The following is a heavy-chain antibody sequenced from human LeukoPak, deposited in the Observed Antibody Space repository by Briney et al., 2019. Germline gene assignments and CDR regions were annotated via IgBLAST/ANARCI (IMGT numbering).Heavy chain of an antibody. CDR2: IRSNGDTT. J-gene: IGHJ4*02. V-gene: IGHV3-23*01. Sequence: GGSVRLSCTASGFTFSSLAMTWVRQAPGKGLEWVSTIRSNGDTTYTGDSVTACFTISRDNSKNTLYLELNSLRVEDTATFYCAKGQELDDGVFDSWGQGTMGSVSS. CDR3: AKGQELDDGVFDS. CDR1: GFTFSSLA. D-gene: IGHD1-1*01.